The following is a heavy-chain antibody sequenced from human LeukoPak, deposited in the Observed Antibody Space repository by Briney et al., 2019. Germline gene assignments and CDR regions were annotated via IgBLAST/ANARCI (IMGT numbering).Heavy chain of an antibody. Sequence: GGSLRLSCAASGFTVSSNYMSWVRQAPGKGLEWVSVIYSGGSTYYADSVKGRFTISRDNSKNTLYLQMNSLRAEDTAVYYCARDSGGRIAAADYYYMDVWGKGTTVTVSS. J-gene: IGHJ6*03. V-gene: IGHV3-53*01. CDR1: GFTVSSNY. CDR2: IYSGGST. D-gene: IGHD6-13*01. CDR3: ARDSGGRIAAADYYYMDV.